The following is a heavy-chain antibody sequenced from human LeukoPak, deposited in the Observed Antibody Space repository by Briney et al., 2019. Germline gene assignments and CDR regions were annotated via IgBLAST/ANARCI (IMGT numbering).Heavy chain of an antibody. Sequence: GGSLRLSCVASRFSFSSSEMSWVRQAPGKGLEWLSYISTTGSDIIYADSVKGRFTMSRDNAKNSLFLQMNSLRAEDTAVYYCAKDARRDGYSYDYWGQGTLVTVSS. CDR1: RFSFSSSE. CDR2: ISTTGSDI. CDR3: AKDARRDGYSYDY. J-gene: IGHJ4*02. D-gene: IGHD5-24*01. V-gene: IGHV3-48*03.